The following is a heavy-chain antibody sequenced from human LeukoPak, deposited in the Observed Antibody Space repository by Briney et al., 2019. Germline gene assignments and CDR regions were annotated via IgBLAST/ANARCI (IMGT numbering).Heavy chain of an antibody. V-gene: IGHV3-23*01. CDR1: GFTFSSYA. D-gene: IGHD6-13*01. CDR2: ISDSGGST. J-gene: IGHJ4*02. Sequence: GGSLRLSCAASGFTFSSYAMSWVRQAPGKGLEWVSAISDSGGSTYYADSVKGRFTISRDNSKSTLYLQMNSLRAEDTAVYYCAKSGIAAAGYYFDSWGQGTLVTVSS. CDR3: AKSGIAAAGYYFDS.